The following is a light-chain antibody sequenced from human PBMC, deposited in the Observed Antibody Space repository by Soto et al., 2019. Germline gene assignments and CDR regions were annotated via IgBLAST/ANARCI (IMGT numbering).Light chain of an antibody. Sequence: QSVLTQPRPVSASPGQSVTTTCTGTSRDIGAYNYVSWHQQHPGNAPKPLTYDVSTRPSGVPDRFSGSKSGNTGCLTISGLEAVDGADDYRCSGADNYCYGFGTGSKVTVL. J-gene: IGLJ1*01. V-gene: IGLV2-11*01. CDR2: DVS. CDR1: SRDIGAYNY. CDR3: CSGADNYCYG.